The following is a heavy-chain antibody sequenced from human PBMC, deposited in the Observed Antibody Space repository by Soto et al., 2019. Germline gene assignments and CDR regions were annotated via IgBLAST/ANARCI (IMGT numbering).Heavy chain of an antibody. CDR2: ISAYSVDT. D-gene: IGHD1-26*01. CDR1: GYRFETYA. V-gene: IGHV1-18*01. CDR3: ARGHGAIRGAPDV. Sequence: ASVKVSCKASGYRFETYAMTWVRQAPGQGLEWMGWISAYSVDTYSAQKFQDRLTMTKDTSTGTAYMELRSLTSDDTAVYYCARGHGAIRGAPDVWGQGTTVTVSS. J-gene: IGHJ6*02.